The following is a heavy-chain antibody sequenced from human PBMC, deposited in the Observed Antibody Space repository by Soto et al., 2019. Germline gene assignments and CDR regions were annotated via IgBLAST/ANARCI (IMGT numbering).Heavy chain of an antibody. D-gene: IGHD4-17*01. CDR1: GGSISSYY. V-gene: IGHV4-59*08. Sequence: SETLSLTCTVSGGSISSYYWSWIRQPPGKGLEWIGYIYYSGSTNYNPSLKSRVTISVDTSKNQFSLKLSSVTAADTAVYYCARASKVTTRGSRNNWFDPWGQGTLVTVPQ. J-gene: IGHJ5*02. CDR2: IYYSGST. CDR3: ARASKVTTRGSRNNWFDP.